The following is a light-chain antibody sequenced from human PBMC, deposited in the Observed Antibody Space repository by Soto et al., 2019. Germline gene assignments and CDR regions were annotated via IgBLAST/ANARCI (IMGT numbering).Light chain of an antibody. V-gene: IGKV1-33*01. Sequence: DIQMTQSPSSLSASVGDRVTITCQASQDISNYLNWYQQKPGKAPKLLIYDASNLETGVPSRFSGSGSGTDFTFTISSMQPEDIATYYCQQYDNLPYTFGTGTKLAIK. CDR2: DAS. J-gene: IGKJ2*01. CDR1: QDISNY. CDR3: QQYDNLPYT.